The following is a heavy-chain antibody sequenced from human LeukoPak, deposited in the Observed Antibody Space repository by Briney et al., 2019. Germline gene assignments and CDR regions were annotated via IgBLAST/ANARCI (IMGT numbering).Heavy chain of an antibody. V-gene: IGHV1-46*01. Sequence: ASVKVSCKASGYTFTSYYMHWVRQAPGQGLEWMGIINPSGGSTGYAQKFQGRITMTRNTSISTAYMELSGLRSEDTAMYYCARAYDRSGYYSDYWGQGTLITVSS. CDR1: GYTFTSYY. CDR3: ARAYDRSGYYSDY. D-gene: IGHD3-22*01. J-gene: IGHJ4*02. CDR2: INPSGGST.